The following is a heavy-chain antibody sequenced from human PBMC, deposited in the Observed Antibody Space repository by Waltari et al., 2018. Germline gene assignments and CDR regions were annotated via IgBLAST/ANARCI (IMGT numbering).Heavy chain of an antibody. CDR3: VGHRFGSGSYFDY. CDR2: IYSGGSS. D-gene: IGHD3-10*01. Sequence: EVQVVESGGGLIQPGGSLRLSCAVSGFIVSSNYMSWVRQAPGKCLEWVSVIYSGGSSYYVDSVKGRFTISRDNSKNTIYLEMNSLRGEDTAVYFCVGHRFGSGSYFDYWGQGTPVTVSS. J-gene: IGHJ4*02. CDR1: GFIVSSNY. V-gene: IGHV3-53*01.